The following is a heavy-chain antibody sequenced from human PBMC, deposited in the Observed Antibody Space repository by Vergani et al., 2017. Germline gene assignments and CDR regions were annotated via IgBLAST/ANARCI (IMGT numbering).Heavy chain of an antibody. Sequence: EVQLLESGGGLVQPGGSLRLSCAASGFTFSSYAMSWVRQAPGKGLEWVSAISGSGGSTYYADSVKGRFTISRDNSKNTLYLQMNSLRAEDTAVYYCAGGSYKYYYYYGMDVWGQVTTVIVSS. CDR2: ISGSGGST. D-gene: IGHD3-16*01. V-gene: IGHV3-23*01. CDR1: GFTFSSYA. J-gene: IGHJ6*02. CDR3: AGGSYKYYYYYGMDV.